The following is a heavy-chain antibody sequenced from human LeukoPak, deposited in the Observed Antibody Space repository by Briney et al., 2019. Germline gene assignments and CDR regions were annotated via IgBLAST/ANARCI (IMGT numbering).Heavy chain of an antibody. J-gene: IGHJ5*02. CDR3: ARGGANCSGGRCPLNWFDP. CDR2: ISAYNGNT. D-gene: IGHD2-15*01. V-gene: IGHV1-18*04. CDR1: GYTFTVYY. Sequence: ASVKVSCKASGYTFTVYYMHWVRQAPGQGLEWMGWISAYNGNTNYAQKLQGRVTMTIDKTTSTAYMELRSLRSDDTAVYYCARGGANCSGGRCPLNWFDPWGQGTPVTVSS.